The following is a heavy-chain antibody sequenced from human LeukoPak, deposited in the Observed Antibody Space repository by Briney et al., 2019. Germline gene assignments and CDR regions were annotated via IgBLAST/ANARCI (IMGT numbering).Heavy chain of an antibody. CDR3: TRVTGFWRSYYYYGMDV. J-gene: IGHJ6*02. V-gene: IGHV3-49*04. CDR2: IRSKAHGGTT. Sequence: QPGGSLRLSCTASGFTFGDYAMSWVRQAPGKWLEWVGFIRSKAHGGTTEYEEYVKGRFTISRDDSKSIAYLQMNSVKAEDTAVYYCTRVTGFWRSYYYYGMDVWGQGTTVTVSS. D-gene: IGHD3-3*01. CDR1: GFTFGDYA.